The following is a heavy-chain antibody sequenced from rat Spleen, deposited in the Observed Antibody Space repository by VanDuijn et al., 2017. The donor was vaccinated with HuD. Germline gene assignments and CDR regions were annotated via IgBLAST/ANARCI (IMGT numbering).Heavy chain of an antibody. V-gene: IGHV5-25*01. D-gene: IGHD1-9*01. CDR1: GFTFNNYD. Sequence: EVQLVESGGGLVQPGRSLKLSCEVSGFTFNNYDMAWIRQAPTKGLEWVASIPNTGANIYYPDSVKGRFTISRDNAKSTLYLQMDSLRSEDTATYYCARRHYGYTDYFDYWGQGVMVTVSS. CDR2: IPNTGANI. J-gene: IGHJ2*01. CDR3: ARRHYGYTDYFDY.